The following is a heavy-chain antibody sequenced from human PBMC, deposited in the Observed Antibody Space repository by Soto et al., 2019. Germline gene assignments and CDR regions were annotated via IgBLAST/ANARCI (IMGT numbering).Heavy chain of an antibody. Sequence: PSETLSLTCTVSGGSISSYYWSWIRQPPGKGLEWIGYIYYSGSTNYNPSLKSRVTISVDTSKNQFSLKLSSVTAADTAVYYCARDLYCSGGSCYWFDPWGQGTLVTVSS. CDR2: IYYSGST. CDR1: GGSISSYY. V-gene: IGHV4-59*01. D-gene: IGHD2-15*01. J-gene: IGHJ5*02. CDR3: ARDLYCSGGSCYWFDP.